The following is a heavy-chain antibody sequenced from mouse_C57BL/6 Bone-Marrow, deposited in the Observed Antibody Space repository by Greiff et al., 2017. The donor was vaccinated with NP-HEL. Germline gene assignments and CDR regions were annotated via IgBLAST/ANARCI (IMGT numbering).Heavy chain of an antibody. Sequence: DVMLVESGGGLVKPGGSLKLSCAASGFTFSSYAMSWVRQTPEKRLEWVATISDGGSYTYYPDNVKGRFTISRDNAKNNLYLQMSHLKSEDTAMYYCARIFLYYYGSSFFDYWGQGTTLTVSS. J-gene: IGHJ2*01. CDR3: ARIFLYYYGSSFFDY. CDR2: ISDGGSYT. V-gene: IGHV5-4*03. CDR1: GFTFSSYA. D-gene: IGHD1-1*01.